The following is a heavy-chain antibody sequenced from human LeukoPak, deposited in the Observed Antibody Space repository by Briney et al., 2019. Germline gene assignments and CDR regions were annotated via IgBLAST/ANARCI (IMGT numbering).Heavy chain of an antibody. D-gene: IGHD6-13*01. J-gene: IGHJ4*02. Sequence: PGGSLRLSCEASGFTFSSYSMNWVRQAPGKGLEWVSSISSSGTYLYYADSVKGRFTISRGNAKNTLYLQMNSLRAEDTAVYYCARDKVSAAAGSFGFDYWGQGTLVTVSS. V-gene: IGHV3-21*01. CDR3: ARDKVSAAAGSFGFDY. CDR2: ISSSGTYL. CDR1: GFTFSSYS.